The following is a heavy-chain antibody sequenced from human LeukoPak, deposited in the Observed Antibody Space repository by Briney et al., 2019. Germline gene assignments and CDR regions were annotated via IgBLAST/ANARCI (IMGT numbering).Heavy chain of an antibody. J-gene: IGHJ3*02. CDR1: GFTFSSYA. CDR2: ISGSGGST. CDR3: ARDRRVSYYGSGDPINDAFDI. V-gene: IGHV3-23*01. Sequence: PGGSLRLSCAASGFTFSSYAMSWVRQAPGKGLEWVSAISGSGGSTYYADSVKGRFTISRDNSKNTLYLQMNSLRAEDTAVYYCARDRRVSYYGSGDPINDAFDIWGQGTMVTVSS. D-gene: IGHD3-10*01.